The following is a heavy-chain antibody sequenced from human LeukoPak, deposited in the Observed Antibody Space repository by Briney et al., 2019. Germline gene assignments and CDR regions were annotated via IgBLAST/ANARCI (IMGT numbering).Heavy chain of an antibody. J-gene: IGHJ2*01. CDR1: GGSISSSY. CDR2: IYYSGSA. D-gene: IGHD3-16*01. V-gene: IGHV4-59*01. CDR3: ARDLTGPSNWYFDL. Sequence: PSETLSLTCSVSGGSISSSYWSWIRQAPGKGLEWIGQIYYSGSANYNPSLKSRVTISVDTSKNQFSLKLSSVTAADTAVYYCARDLTGPSNWYFDLWGRGTLVTVSS.